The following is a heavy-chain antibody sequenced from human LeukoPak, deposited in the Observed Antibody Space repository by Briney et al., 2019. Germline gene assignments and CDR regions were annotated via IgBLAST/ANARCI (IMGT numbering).Heavy chain of an antibody. D-gene: IGHD1-26*01. CDR3: ANAGRSVGATLVY. CDR1: GFTFSSYA. J-gene: IGHJ4*02. CDR2: ISGSGGST. V-gene: IGHV3-23*01. Sequence: GGSLRLSCAASGFTFSSYAMSWVRQAPGKGLEWVSAISGSGGSTYYADSVKGRFTISRDNSKNTLYLQMNSLRAEDTVVYYCANAGRSVGATLVYWGQGTLVTVSS.